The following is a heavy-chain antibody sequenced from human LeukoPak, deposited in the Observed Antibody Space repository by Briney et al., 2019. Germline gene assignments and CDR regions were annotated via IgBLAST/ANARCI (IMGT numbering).Heavy chain of an antibody. CDR1: GFIFRSYW. J-gene: IGHJ4*02. V-gene: IGHV3-7*01. CDR2: IDEHGFKT. CDR3: ARDGITCTRDY. Sequence: PGGSLRLSCAASGFIFRSYWMVWVRQAPGEGLEWVASIDEHGFKTYYAASVTGRFTISKDTAKNSVDLQMNSLRAEDTAVYYCARDGITCTRDYWGQGALVTVSS. D-gene: IGHD1-7*01.